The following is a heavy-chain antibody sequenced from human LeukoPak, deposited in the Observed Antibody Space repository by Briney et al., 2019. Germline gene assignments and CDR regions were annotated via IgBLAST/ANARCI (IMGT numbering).Heavy chain of an antibody. V-gene: IGHV4-30-4*01. J-gene: IGHJ5*02. CDR3: TRGWLRLGAPKPWFDP. CDR1: GGSISSGDYY. D-gene: IGHD5-12*01. Sequence: PSQTLSLTCTVSGGSISSGDYYWSWIRQPPGKGLEWIGYIYYSGSTYYNPSLKSRVTISVDTSKNQFSLKLSSVTAADTAVYYCTRGWLRLGAPKPWFDPWGQGTLVTVSS. CDR2: IYYSGST.